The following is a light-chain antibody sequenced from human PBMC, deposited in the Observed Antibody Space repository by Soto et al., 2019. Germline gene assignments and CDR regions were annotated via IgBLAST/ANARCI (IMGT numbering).Light chain of an antibody. CDR3: QDYYGAPLT. Sequence: DIVMTQSPDSLAVSLGERATINCKSSQSVLYSSNQKNYFAWYQQKPGQPPKLLISWASTRESGVPDRFSGGGSGTDFTLTIGSLQAEDVGVYYGQDYYGAPLTFGGGTKVEIK. CDR1: QSVLYSSNQKNY. CDR2: WAS. J-gene: IGKJ4*01. V-gene: IGKV4-1*01.